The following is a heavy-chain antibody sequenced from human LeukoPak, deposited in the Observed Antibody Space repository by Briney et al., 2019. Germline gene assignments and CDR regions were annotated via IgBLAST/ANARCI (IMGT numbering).Heavy chain of an antibody. CDR1: GFIVSSNY. J-gene: IGHJ5*02. CDR3: ARSPWGITMIAEA. Sequence: GGSLRLSCAASGFIVSSNYMSWVRQAPGKGLEWVSVIYSGGSTYYADSVKGLFTISRDNSKNTLYLQMNSLRAEDTAVYYCARSPWGITMIAEAWGQGTLVTVSS. V-gene: IGHV3-53*01. D-gene: IGHD3-22*01. CDR2: IYSGGST.